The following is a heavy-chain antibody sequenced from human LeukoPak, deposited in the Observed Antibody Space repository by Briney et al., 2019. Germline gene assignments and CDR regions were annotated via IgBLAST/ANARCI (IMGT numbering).Heavy chain of an antibody. CDR3: ARALMTLVRGVPRTTWFDP. CDR2: INESGTT. V-gene: IGHV4-34*01. CDR1: GGSFSGYY. J-gene: IGHJ5*02. Sequence: SETLSLTCAVFGGSFSGYYWTWVRQAPGKGLEWIGEINESGTTNYNPSLDNRVTISVDRSKNQFSLKVTSLTAADTAVFYCARALMTLVRGVPRTTWFDPWGPGTLVTVSS. D-gene: IGHD3-10*01.